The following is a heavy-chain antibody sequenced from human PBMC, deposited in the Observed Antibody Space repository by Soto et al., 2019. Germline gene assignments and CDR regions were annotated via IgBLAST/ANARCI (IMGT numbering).Heavy chain of an antibody. CDR3: ARDSPIGSTFSGYDAIDY. CDR2: IIPLLSTS. CDR1: GGPFSNDI. V-gene: IGHV1-69*08. J-gene: IGHJ4*02. D-gene: IGHD5-12*01. Sequence: QVQLEQSGAEVKKPGSSVRVSCKASGGPFSNDIITWVRQAPGQGLEWMGRIIPLLSTSTYAQNFQGRLTITADRSTGTAYMDLKNLTSADTAVYYCARDSPIGSTFSGYDAIDYWGQGTWITVSS.